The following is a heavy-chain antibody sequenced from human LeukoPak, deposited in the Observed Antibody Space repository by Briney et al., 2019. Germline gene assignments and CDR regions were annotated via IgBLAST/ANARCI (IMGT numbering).Heavy chain of an antibody. CDR3: AKDGGLWVSAHWGDS. CDR2: ITTSDGNT. J-gene: IGHJ4*02. V-gene: IGHV3-23*01. CDR1: GFTFSSYT. D-gene: IGHD7-27*01. Sequence: GGSLRLPCAASGFTFSSYTMSWVRQAPGKGLEWVSTITTSDGNTYYADSVKGRFTVSRDNSKNTLYLQMNSLRAEDTAVYYCAKDGGLWVSAHWGDSWGRGTLVTVSS.